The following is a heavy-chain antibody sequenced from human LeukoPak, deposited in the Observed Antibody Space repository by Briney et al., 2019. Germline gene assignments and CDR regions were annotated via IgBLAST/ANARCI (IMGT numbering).Heavy chain of an antibody. Sequence: GGSLRLSCAASGFTFNTFNMNWVRQPPGKGLEWVSSITSGGDYIYYADSVKGRFTTSRDNAQNSLSLQLNSLRVEDTAVYYCARGHYDVLAASYKWTPDYWGQGTLVTVSS. CDR2: ITSGGDYI. J-gene: IGHJ4*02. D-gene: IGHD3-9*01. CDR1: GFTFNTFN. CDR3: ARGHYDVLAASYKWTPDY. V-gene: IGHV3-21*01.